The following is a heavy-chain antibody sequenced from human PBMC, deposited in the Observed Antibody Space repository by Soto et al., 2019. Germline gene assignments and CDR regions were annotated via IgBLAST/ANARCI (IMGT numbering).Heavy chain of an antibody. CDR2: ISPTGGST. CDR1: GFSFSSYA. CDR3: AKDLLQWLGGSGPFDY. D-gene: IGHD6-19*01. J-gene: IGHJ4*02. V-gene: IGHV3-23*01. Sequence: EVQLLESGGGLVHPGGSLRLSCATSGFSFSSYAMTWLRQAPGKGLEWVSTISPTGGSTYYADSVTGRFTISMDDSKNPLYLHMNSLRAKDTATYYCAKDLLQWLGGSGPFDYWGQGTLVTVSS.